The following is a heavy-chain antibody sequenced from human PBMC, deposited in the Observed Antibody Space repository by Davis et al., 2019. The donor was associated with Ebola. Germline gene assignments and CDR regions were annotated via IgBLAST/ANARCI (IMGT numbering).Heavy chain of an antibody. CDR3: ARAKYYGMDV. Sequence: GESLKISCAASGFTFSKAWMHWVRQAPGKGLVWVSLINNDGSITTYADSVKGRFTISRDNAKNTLYLQMNTLRAEDTAVYYCARAKYYGMDVWGKGTTVTVSS. V-gene: IGHV3-74*01. J-gene: IGHJ6*04. CDR2: INNDGSIT. D-gene: IGHD6-6*01. CDR1: GFTFSKAW.